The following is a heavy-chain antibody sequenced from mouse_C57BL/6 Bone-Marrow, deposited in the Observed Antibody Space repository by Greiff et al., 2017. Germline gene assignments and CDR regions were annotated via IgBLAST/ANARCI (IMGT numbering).Heavy chain of an antibody. V-gene: IGHV1-58*01. J-gene: IGHJ4*01. CDR1: GYTFTSYG. CDR2: IYIGNGYT. D-gene: IGHD2-10*01. Sequence: VQLQQSGAELVRPGSSVKMSCKTSGYTFTSYGINWVKQRPGQGLEWIGYIYIGNGYTEYNEKFKGKATLTSDTSSSTAYMKLSRLTSADSAIDSGASEAFYGYHAMDYWGQGTAVTV. CDR3: ASEAFYGYHAMDY.